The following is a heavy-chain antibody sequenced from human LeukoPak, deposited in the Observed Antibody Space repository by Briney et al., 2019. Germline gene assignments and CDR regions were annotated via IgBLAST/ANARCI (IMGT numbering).Heavy chain of an antibody. Sequence: PSETLSLTCAVYGGSFSGYYWSWIRQPPGKGLEWIREINHSGSTNYNPSLKSRVTISVDTSKNQFSLKLSSVTAADTAVYYCARGYSSYYMDVWGKGTTVTVSS. V-gene: IGHV4-34*01. CDR3: ARGYSSYYMDV. CDR1: GGSFSGYY. J-gene: IGHJ6*03. D-gene: IGHD6-13*01. CDR2: INHSGST.